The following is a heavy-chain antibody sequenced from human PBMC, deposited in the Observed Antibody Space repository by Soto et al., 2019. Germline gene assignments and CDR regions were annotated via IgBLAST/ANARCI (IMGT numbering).Heavy chain of an antibody. CDR1: GYDFTDYF. CDR3: VKQAHGLDGVAFDY. Sequence: ALNISGTGSGYDFTDYFIAWVHPTHGNGVEWMGVIYPGDSDTKYSASFQGQVTISADKCLDTAYLQMGRLSPEDTAIYYCVKQAHGLDGVAFDYWGQGTPVTVCS. D-gene: IGHD2-15*01. J-gene: IGHJ4*02. V-gene: IGHV5-51*07. CDR2: IYPGDSDT.